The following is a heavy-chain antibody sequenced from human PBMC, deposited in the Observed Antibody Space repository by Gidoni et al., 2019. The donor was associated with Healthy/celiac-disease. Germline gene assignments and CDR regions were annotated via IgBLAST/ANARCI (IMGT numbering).Heavy chain of an antibody. J-gene: IGHJ4*02. D-gene: IGHD6-13*01. CDR1: GFTFSSYS. Sequence: EVQLVASGGGLVKPGGSLRLSCAASGFTFSSYSMNWVRQAPGKGLEWVSSISSSSSYIYYADSVKGRFTISRDNAKNSLYLQMNSLRAEDTAVYYCAREVIAAAGTDYWGQGTLVTVSS. V-gene: IGHV3-21*01. CDR2: ISSSSSYI. CDR3: AREVIAAAGTDY.